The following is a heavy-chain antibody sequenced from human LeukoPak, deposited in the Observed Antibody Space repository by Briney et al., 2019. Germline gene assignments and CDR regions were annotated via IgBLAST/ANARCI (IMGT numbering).Heavy chain of an antibody. CDR2: IYSGGST. Sequence: GGSLRLSCAASGFTVSSNYMSWVRQAPGKGLEWVSVIYSGGSTYYADSVKGRFTISRDNSKNTLYLQMNSLRAEDTAVYNCARSVALYYFDYWGQGTLVTVSS. CDR3: ARSVALYYFDY. CDR1: GFTVSSNY. J-gene: IGHJ4*02. V-gene: IGHV3-66*02.